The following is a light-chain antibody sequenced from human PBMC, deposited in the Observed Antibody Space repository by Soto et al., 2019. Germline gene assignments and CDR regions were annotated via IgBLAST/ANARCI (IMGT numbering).Light chain of an antibody. Sequence: DIQMTQSPSSLSASVGYRVTITCRASQSISSYLNWYQQKPGKAPKLLIYAASSLQSGVPSRFSGSGSGTDFTLTISSLQPEDFATYYCQQSYSTPRTFGQGTRLENK. CDR2: AAS. CDR3: QQSYSTPRT. V-gene: IGKV1-39*01. J-gene: IGKJ5*01. CDR1: QSISSY.